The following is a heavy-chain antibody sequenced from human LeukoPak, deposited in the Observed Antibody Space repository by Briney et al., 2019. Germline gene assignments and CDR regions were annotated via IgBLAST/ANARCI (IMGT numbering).Heavy chain of an antibody. CDR2: IYPGDSDT. Sequence: GESLKISCKGSGYSFTSYWIGWVRQMPGKGLEWMGIIYPGDSDTRYSPSFQGQVTISADKSISTAYLQWSSLKPSDTAMYYCARHETYYGGDCFLIHYWGQGTLVTVSS. D-gene: IGHD2-21*01. J-gene: IGHJ4*02. V-gene: IGHV5-51*01. CDR1: GYSFTSYW. CDR3: ARHETYYGGDCFLIHY.